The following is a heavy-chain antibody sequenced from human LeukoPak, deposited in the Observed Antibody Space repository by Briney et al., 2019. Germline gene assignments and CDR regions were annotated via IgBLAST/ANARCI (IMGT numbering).Heavy chain of an antibody. CDR1: RYTLTELS. V-gene: IGHV1-24*01. D-gene: IGHD5-12*01. CDR2: FDPEDGEA. CDR3: ATYSGYALHDAFDI. Sequence: GASVKVSCKVSRYTLTELSMHWVRQAPGKGLEWMGGFDPEDGEAIYAQKFQGRVTMTEDKSTDTAYMELSSLRSEDTAVYYCATYSGYALHDAFDIWGQGTMVTVSS. J-gene: IGHJ3*02.